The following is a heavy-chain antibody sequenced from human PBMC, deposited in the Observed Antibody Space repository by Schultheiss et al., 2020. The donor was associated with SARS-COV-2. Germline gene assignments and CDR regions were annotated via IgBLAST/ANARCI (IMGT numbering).Heavy chain of an antibody. CDR1: GGSFSGYY. D-gene: IGHD3-10*01. CDR2: INHSGST. Sequence: SETLSLTCAVYGGSFSGYYWSWIRQPPGKGLEWIGEINHSGSTNYNPSLKSRVTISVDTSKNQFSLKLSSVTAADTAVYYCARDPSFRGVLNYWGQGTLVTVSS. J-gene: IGHJ4*02. V-gene: IGHV4-34*01. CDR3: ARDPSFRGVLNY.